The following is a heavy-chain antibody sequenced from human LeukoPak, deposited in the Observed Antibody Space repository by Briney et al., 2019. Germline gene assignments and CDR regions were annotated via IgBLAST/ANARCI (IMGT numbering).Heavy chain of an antibody. CDR1: GDSISSYY. CDR2: IYTSGGT. V-gene: IGHV4-4*09. D-gene: IGHD6-6*01. Sequence: SETLSLTCTVSGDSISSYYWSWIPQPPGKGLEWIGYIYTSGGTNYIPSLKGRVTISIDTSKNQFSLKLSSVTAADSAVYYCARLTRLSTSPDRYYLDYWGPGTLVTVSS. J-gene: IGHJ4*02. CDR3: ARLTRLSTSPDRYYLDY.